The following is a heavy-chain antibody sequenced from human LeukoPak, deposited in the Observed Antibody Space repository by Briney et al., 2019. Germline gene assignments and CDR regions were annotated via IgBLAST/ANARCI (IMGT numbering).Heavy chain of an antibody. Sequence: HPGGSLRLSCAASGFTVSSNYMNWVRQAPGKGLEWVSVIYSGGGTYYADSVKGRFTISRDTSKNTLYLQMNSLRAEDTAVYYCARLYEITNWNYDYHYHMDVWGKGTTVTVSS. D-gene: IGHD3-16*01. CDR3: ARLYEITNWNYDYHYHMDV. CDR1: GFTVSSNY. J-gene: IGHJ6*03. V-gene: IGHV3-66*04. CDR2: IYSGGGT.